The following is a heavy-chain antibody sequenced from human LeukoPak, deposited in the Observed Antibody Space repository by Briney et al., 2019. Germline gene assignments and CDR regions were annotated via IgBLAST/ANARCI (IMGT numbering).Heavy chain of an antibody. Sequence: ASVKVSCKTSGYSFILYGISWVRQAPGQGPEWMGWISTSTGDTKYTQKFQGRVTLTTDTSTSTAYMELSSLRSDDTAVYYCARRWGFSSGWYGYFDLWGRGTLVSVSS. CDR3: ARRWGFSSGWYGYFDL. CDR2: ISTSTGDT. J-gene: IGHJ2*01. D-gene: IGHD6-19*01. V-gene: IGHV1-18*01. CDR1: GYSFILYG.